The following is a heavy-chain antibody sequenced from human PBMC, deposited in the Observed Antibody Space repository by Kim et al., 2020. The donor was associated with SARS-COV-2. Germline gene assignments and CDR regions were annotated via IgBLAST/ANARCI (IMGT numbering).Heavy chain of an antibody. CDR3: ARDEKYYDILTGYSVFDY. Sequence: KSRITINPDTSKNQFSLQLNSVTPEDTAVYYCARDEKYYDILTGYSVFDYWGQGTLVTVSS. V-gene: IGHV6-1*01. D-gene: IGHD3-9*01. J-gene: IGHJ4*02.